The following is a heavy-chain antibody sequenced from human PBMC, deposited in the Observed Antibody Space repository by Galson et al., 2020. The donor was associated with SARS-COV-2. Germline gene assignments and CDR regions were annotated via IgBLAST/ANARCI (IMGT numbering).Heavy chain of an antibody. CDR1: GYSFTTYW. CDR2: IYTGDSDT. Sequence: KIGESLKIPCEASGYSFTTYWIAWVRKMPGKELECLGVIYTGDSDTRYNPSFHGQVTISADKSINTAYLQWSSLEASDTAMYYCARLWSLNSKVVALGFDVWGQGTKVTVSS. J-gene: IGHJ3*01. V-gene: IGHV5-51*01. CDR3: ARLWSLNSKVVALGFDV. D-gene: IGHD2-21*01.